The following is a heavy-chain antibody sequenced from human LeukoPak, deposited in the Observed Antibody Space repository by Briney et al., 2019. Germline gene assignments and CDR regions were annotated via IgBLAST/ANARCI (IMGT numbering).Heavy chain of an antibody. CDR1: GGSISSYY. CDR3: ARAPLDSSGYYSPYFDY. J-gene: IGHJ4*02. V-gene: IGHV4-59*08. Sequence: SETLSLTCTVSGGSISSYYWSWIRQPPGKGLEWIGYIYYSGSTNYNPSLKSRVTISVDTSKNQFSLKLSSVTAADTAVYYCARAPLDSSGYYSPYFDYWGQGTLVTVSS. CDR2: IYYSGST. D-gene: IGHD3-22*01.